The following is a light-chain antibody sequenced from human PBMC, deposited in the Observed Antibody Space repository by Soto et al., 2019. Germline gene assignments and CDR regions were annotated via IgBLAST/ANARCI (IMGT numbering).Light chain of an antibody. J-gene: IGKJ4*01. CDR3: QQYNNWPLT. Sequence: TLLTQSPATLSLSPGQGATLSCRASQRVGGDLAWYQQKPGQAPRLLIYGASARATAIPGRFSGSGSGTEFTLTISSLQSEDSEVYYCQQYNNWPLTFGGGTKVDIK. CDR2: GAS. CDR1: QRVGGD. V-gene: IGKV3-15*01.